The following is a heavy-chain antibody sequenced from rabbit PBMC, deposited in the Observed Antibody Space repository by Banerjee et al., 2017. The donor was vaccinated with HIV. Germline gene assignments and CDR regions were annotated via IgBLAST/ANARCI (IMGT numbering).Heavy chain of an antibody. D-gene: IGHD1-1*01. J-gene: IGHJ4*01. CDR3: VRGGYASSSGYYRIFNL. Sequence: QEQLVESGGGLVQPGGSLKLSCKASGFDFSSYGVSWVRQAPGKGLEWIGYIDPVFGSTYYASWVNGRFTISSHNAQNTLYLQLNSLTAADTATYFCVRGGYASSSGYYRIFNLWGQGTLVTVS. V-gene: IGHV1S47*01. CDR2: IDPVFGST. CDR1: GFDFSSYG.